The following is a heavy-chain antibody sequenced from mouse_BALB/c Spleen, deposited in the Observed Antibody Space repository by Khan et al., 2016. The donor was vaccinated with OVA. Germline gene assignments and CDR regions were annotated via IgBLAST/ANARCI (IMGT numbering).Heavy chain of an antibody. CDR3: ARGGLPFAY. D-gene: IGHD2-13*01. CDR2: IRSGGST. J-gene: IGHJ3*01. V-gene: IGHV2-2*02. Sequence: QVQLKESGPGLVQPSQSLSITCTVSGFSLTSYGVHWVRQSPGKGLEWLGVIRSGGSTDFNAAFISRLSISKDNSKSPVFFKMHSLQTNDSAIYYCARGGLPFAYWGQGTLVTVSA. CDR1: GFSLTSYG.